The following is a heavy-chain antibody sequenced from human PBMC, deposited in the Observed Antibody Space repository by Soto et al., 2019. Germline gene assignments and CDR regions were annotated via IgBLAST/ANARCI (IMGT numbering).Heavy chain of an antibody. J-gene: IGHJ4*02. CDR2: IFYSGSA. CDR1: GGSISSGDYY. V-gene: IGHV4-31*03. D-gene: IGHD2-15*01. CDR3: ASGASGDILVVAAIDY. Sequence: QVQLQESGPGLVKPSQTLSLTCSVSGGSISSGDYYWSWVRQHPGKGLEWIGYIFYSGSAYYNPSLKSRVTISVDTSKNRFTLKLSSVTAADTAVYSCASGASGDILVVAAIDYWGQGTLVTVSS.